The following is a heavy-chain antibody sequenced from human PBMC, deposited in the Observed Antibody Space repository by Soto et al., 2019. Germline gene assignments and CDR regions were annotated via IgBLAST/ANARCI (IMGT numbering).Heavy chain of an antibody. CDR3: ARVLTRESSGWYWPKEDYYYYGMDV. CDR1: GFTFSSYG. J-gene: IGHJ6*02. V-gene: IGHV3-33*01. Sequence: PGGSLRLSCAASGFTFSSYGMHWVRQAPGKGLEWVAVIWYDGSNKYYADSVKGRFTISRDNSKNTLYLQMNSLRAEDTAVYYCARVLTRESSGWYWPKEDYYYYGMDVWGQGTTVTVSS. D-gene: IGHD6-19*01. CDR2: IWYDGSNK.